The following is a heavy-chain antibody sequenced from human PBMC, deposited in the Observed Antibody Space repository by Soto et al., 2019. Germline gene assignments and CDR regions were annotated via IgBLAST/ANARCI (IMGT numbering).Heavy chain of an antibody. CDR1: GFTFSNYS. CDR3: ARAPPYYYDSSGSS. CDR2: ISSSGSTI. D-gene: IGHD3-22*01. J-gene: IGHJ5*02. V-gene: IGHV3-11*01. Sequence: AGGSLRLSCAASGFTFSNYSMHWVRPAPGKGLEWVSYISSSGSTIYYADSVKGRFTISRDNAKNSLYLQMNSLRAEDTAVYYCARAPPYYYDSSGSSWGQGTLVTVSS.